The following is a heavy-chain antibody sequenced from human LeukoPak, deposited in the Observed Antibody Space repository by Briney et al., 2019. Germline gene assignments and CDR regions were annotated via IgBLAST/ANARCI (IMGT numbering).Heavy chain of an antibody. CDR1: GYTFTSYA. V-gene: IGHV1-3*01. J-gene: IGHJ4*02. Sequence: GASVKVSCKASGYTFTSYAMHWVRQAPGQRLEWMGWINAGNGNTKYSQKFQGRVTITADESTSTAYMELSSLRSEDTAVYYCARAYCGGDCYRGSYYFDYWGQGTLVTVSS. CDR2: INAGNGNT. D-gene: IGHD2-21*02. CDR3: ARAYCGGDCYRGSYYFDY.